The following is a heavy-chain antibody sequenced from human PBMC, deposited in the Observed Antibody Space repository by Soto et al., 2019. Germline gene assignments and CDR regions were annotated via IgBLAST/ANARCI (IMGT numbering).Heavy chain of an antibody. CDR3: AGALENPYFYYGLNV. Sequence: QGQLVESGGCVVQPGRSLRLSCAASGFSFSSYGMEWVRLAPGKGLEWVAATTYDGGIKHYVDSVKGRFTISSDNSKYTLNRQMNRLRVEETATYYCAGALENPYFYYGLNVWGQGTTITVPS. V-gene: IGHV3-30*03. CDR1: GFSFSSYG. CDR2: TTYDGGIK. J-gene: IGHJ6*02. D-gene: IGHD1-1*01.